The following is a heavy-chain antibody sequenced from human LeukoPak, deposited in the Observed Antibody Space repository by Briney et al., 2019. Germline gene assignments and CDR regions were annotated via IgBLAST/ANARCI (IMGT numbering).Heavy chain of an antibody. CDR2: MKQDGSEE. CDR3: ARGNCSGGSCLNYYYYYYMDV. CDR1: GFTFSSYW. D-gene: IGHD2-15*01. Sequence: PGRSLRLSCAASGFTFSSYWMSWVRQAPGKGLEWVANMKQDGSEEYYVDSVKGRFTISRDNAKNSLYLQMNSLRAEDTAVYYCARGNCSGGSCLNYYYYYYMDVWGKGTTVTVSS. V-gene: IGHV3-7*01. J-gene: IGHJ6*03.